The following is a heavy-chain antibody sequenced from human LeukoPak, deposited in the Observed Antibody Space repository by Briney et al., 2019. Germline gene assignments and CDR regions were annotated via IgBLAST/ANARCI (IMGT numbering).Heavy chain of an antibody. Sequence: GGSLRLSCAASGFTFSSYAMSWVRQAPGKGLEWVSAISGSGGRTYYADSVKGRFTISRDNSKNTLYLQMSSLRAEDTAVYYCAKENYGDYVTLDYWGQGTLVTVSS. V-gene: IGHV3-23*01. CDR3: AKENYGDYVTLDY. CDR2: ISGSGGRT. J-gene: IGHJ4*02. D-gene: IGHD4-17*01. CDR1: GFTFSSYA.